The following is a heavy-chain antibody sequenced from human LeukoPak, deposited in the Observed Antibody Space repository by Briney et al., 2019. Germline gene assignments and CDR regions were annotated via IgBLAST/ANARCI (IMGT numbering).Heavy chain of an antibody. CDR2: IYHSGST. V-gene: IGHV4-4*02. CDR1: GGSISSSNW. J-gene: IGHJ4*02. Sequence: SGTLSLTCAVSGGSISSSNWWSWVRQPPGKGLEWIGEIYHSGSTNYNPSLKSRDTISVDKSKNQFSLKLSSVTAADTAVYYCARKPHGYGDYKFDYWGQGTLVTVSS. CDR3: ARKPHGYGDYKFDY. D-gene: IGHD4-17*01.